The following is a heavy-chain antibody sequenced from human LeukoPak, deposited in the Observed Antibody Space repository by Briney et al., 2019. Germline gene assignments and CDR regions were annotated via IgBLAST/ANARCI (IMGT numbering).Heavy chain of an antibody. V-gene: IGHV4-39*01. J-gene: IGHJ4*02. D-gene: IGHD1-20*01. CDR2: IYYSGST. CDR1: GGSISSSSYY. CDR3: ARQPSDRITGTTGGQFDY. Sequence: SETLSLTCTVSGGSISSSSYYWGWIRRPPGKGLEWIGSIYYSGSTYYNPSLRSRVTISVDTSKNQFSLKLSSVTAADTAVYYCARQPSDRITGTTGGQFDYWGQGTLVTVSS.